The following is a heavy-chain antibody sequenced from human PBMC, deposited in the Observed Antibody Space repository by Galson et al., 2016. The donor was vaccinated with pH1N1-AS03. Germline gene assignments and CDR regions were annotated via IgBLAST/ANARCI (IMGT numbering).Heavy chain of an antibody. V-gene: IGHV1-2*02. CDR2: INPSSGGA. D-gene: IGHD3-3*01. CDR3: AGEHGMTIVGVILAGSAFDI. J-gene: IGHJ3*02. Sequence: SVKVSCKASGYSFSAYYIHWVRQAPGQGLEWMGWINPSSGGADYAQKSQGRVTMTRDTSISTVYMELSGLRPDDTAVYYCAGEHGMTIVGVILAGSAFDIWGQGTMVTVSS. CDR1: GYSFSAYY.